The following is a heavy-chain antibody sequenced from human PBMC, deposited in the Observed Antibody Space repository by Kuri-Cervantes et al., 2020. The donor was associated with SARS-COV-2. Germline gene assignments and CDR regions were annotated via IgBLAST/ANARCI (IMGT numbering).Heavy chain of an antibody. D-gene: IGHD4-17*01. V-gene: IGHV3-30*01. J-gene: IGHJ3*02. Sequence: GESLKISCAASGFTFSSYAMHWVRQVPGKGLEWVAVISYDGSNKYYADSVKGRFTISRDNSKNTLYLQMNSLRAEDTAVYYCARPFYTVTPPRDNAFDIWGQGTMVTVSS. CDR1: GFTFSSYA. CDR2: ISYDGSNK. CDR3: ARPFYTVTPPRDNAFDI.